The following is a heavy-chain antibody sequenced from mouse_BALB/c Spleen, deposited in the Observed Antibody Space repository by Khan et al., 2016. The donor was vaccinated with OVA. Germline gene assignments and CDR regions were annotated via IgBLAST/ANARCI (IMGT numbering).Heavy chain of an antibody. V-gene: IGHV1-18*01. CDR2: ITPNNGGT. CDR3: ARPGYGGFAY. J-gene: IGHJ3*01. Sequence: VRLQQSGPELVKPGASVKIPCKASGYTFTDYNMDWVKQSHGKSLEWIGDITPNNGGTIYSQKFKGKATLTVDKSSSTAYMELRSLTTEDTAGDYCARPGYGGFAYWGQGTIVTVYA. D-gene: IGHD2-2*01. CDR1: GYTFTDYN.